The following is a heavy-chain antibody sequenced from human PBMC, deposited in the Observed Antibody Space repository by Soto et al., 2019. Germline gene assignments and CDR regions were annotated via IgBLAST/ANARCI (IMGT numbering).Heavy chain of an antibody. J-gene: IGHJ3*02. CDR2: INPATGAP. Sequence: QLHLVQSGAVVKKPGASVTFSCSASGYPVTAYYMHWVRQAPGRGLEWMGGINPATGAPKYTQTFQGRVTMTRYTSTSTVFMELSGLTSEDTGVFYCARGGGVGVAGSAAFDMWGQGTLVSVSS. V-gene: IGHV1-2*02. CDR3: ARGGGVGVAGSAAFDM. CDR1: GYPVTAYY. D-gene: IGHD3-3*01.